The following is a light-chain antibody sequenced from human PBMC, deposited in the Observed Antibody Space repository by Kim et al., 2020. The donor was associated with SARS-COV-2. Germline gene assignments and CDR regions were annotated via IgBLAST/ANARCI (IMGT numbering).Light chain of an antibody. CDR3: QQYGSSPWT. CDR2: GAS. J-gene: IGKJ1*01. CDR1: QSVSSNY. Sequence: DIVLTQSPGTLSLSPGERATLSCRASQSVSSNYLAWYQKKPGQAPRLLIYGASNRATGIPDRFSGSQSGTDFTLTINRLDPEDFAVYYCQQYGSSPWTFGQGTKVDIK. V-gene: IGKV3-20*01.